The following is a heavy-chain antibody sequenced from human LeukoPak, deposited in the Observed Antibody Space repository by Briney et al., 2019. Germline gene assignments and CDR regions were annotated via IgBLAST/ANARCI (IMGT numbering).Heavy chain of an antibody. Sequence: PGGSLRLSCAASGFTFSSYAMTWVRQAPERGLEWVSTIGAYAARTYYADSVKGRFTTSRENSKSTLSLQMNSLRAEDTALYYCAKDPLGGGSSLINWFDSWGQGVWVTVSS. CDR3: AKDPLGGGSSLINWFDS. CDR2: IGAYAART. V-gene: IGHV3-23*01. D-gene: IGHD1-26*01. J-gene: IGHJ5*01. CDR1: GFTFSSYA.